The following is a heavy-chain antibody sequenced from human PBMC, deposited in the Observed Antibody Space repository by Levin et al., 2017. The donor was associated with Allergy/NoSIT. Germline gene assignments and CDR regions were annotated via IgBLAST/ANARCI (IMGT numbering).Heavy chain of an antibody. V-gene: IGHV2-70*11. CDR2: IDWDDDK. J-gene: IGHJ6*02. CDR3: ARIRHLGHSYGYYYGMDV. D-gene: IGHD5-18*01. Sequence: QTLSLTCTFSGFSLSTSGMCVSWIRQPPGKALEWLARIDWDDDKYYSTSLKTRLTISKDTSKNQVFLTMTNMDPVDTATYYCARIRHLGHSYGYYYGMDVWGQGATVTVPS. CDR1: GFSLSTSGMC.